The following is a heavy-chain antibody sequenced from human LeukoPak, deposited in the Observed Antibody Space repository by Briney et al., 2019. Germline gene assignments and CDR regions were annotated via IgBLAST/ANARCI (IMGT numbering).Heavy chain of an antibody. Sequence: SETLSLTCAVYGGSFSGYYWSWIRQPPGKGLEWIGEINHSGSTNYNPSLKSRVTISVDKSKNQFSLKLSSVTAADTAVYYCARGSLYSSGWYDYWGQGTLVTVSS. V-gene: IGHV4-34*01. J-gene: IGHJ4*02. CDR3: ARGSLYSSGWYDY. CDR2: INHSGST. D-gene: IGHD6-19*01. CDR1: GGSFSGYY.